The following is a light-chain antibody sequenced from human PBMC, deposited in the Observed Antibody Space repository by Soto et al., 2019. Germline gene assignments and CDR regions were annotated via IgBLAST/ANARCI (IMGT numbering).Light chain of an antibody. CDR3: RLYTTGNAGQLV. V-gene: IGLV2-14*03. CDR2: DVS. J-gene: IGLJ1*01. Sequence: QSALTQPASVSGSPGQSITISCTGTSSDVGGYNYVSWYQHHPGKAPKLIIYDVSNRPSGVSIRFSGSKSDNTASLTISGLQCEDEADYHCRLYTTGNAGQLVFGSGTKVTDL. CDR1: SSDVGGYNY.